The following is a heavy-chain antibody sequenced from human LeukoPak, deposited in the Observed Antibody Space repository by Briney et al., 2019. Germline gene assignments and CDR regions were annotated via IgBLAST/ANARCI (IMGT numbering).Heavy chain of an antibody. J-gene: IGHJ4*02. Sequence: SETLSLTCTVSGGSISSSSYYWGWIRQLPGKGLEWIGSIYYSGSTYYNPSLKSRVTISVDTSKNQFSLKLSSVTAADTAVYYCARSYADYYFGYWGQGTLVTVSS. D-gene: IGHD2-2*01. CDR2: IYYSGST. CDR3: ARSYADYYFGY. V-gene: IGHV4-39*01. CDR1: GGSISSSSYY.